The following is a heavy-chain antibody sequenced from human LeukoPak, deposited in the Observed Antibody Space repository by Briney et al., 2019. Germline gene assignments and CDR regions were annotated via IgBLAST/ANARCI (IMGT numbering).Heavy chain of an antibody. CDR3: AKVAKYYYGPETYFFFEH. J-gene: IGHJ4*02. Sequence: SETLSLTCTVSGGSISSYYWSWIRQPPGKGLEWIGHMYATGTTNYNPSLKSRVTMSIDTSKNQFSLNLRSVTAADTAVYYCAKVAKYYYGPETYFFFEHWGQGTLVTVSS. CDR2: MYATGTT. CDR1: GGSISSYY. V-gene: IGHV4-4*07. D-gene: IGHD3-10*01.